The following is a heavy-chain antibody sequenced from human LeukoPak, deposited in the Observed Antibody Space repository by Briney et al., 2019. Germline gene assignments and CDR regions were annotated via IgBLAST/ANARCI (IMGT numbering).Heavy chain of an antibody. Sequence: PSETLSLTRTVSGGSISSYYWSWIRQPPGKGLEWIGYIYYSGSTNYNPSLKSRVTISVDTSKNQFSLKLSSVTAADTAVYYCARSGSSGWYRVRGDYYYGMDVWGQGTTVTVSS. J-gene: IGHJ6*02. D-gene: IGHD6-19*01. CDR3: ARSGSSGWYRVRGDYYYGMDV. CDR2: IYYSGST. CDR1: GGSISSYY. V-gene: IGHV4-59*01.